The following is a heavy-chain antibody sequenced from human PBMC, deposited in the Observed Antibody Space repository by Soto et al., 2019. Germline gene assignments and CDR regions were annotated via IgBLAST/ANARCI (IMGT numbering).Heavy chain of an antibody. D-gene: IGHD3-10*01. Sequence: PSETLSLTCTVSGGSISSSSYYWGWIRQPPGKGLEWIGSIYYSGSTYYNPSLKSRVTISVDTSKNQFSLKLSSVTAADTAVYYCAREVGPHYYRGPSLNYYYYYMDVWGKGTTVTVSS. V-gene: IGHV4-39*07. CDR3: AREVGPHYYRGPSLNYYYYYMDV. CDR2: IYYSGST. J-gene: IGHJ6*03. CDR1: GGSISSSSYY.